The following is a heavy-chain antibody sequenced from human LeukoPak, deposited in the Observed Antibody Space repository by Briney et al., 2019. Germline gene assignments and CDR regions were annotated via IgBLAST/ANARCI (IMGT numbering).Heavy chain of an antibody. CDR2: IKSKTDGGTT. J-gene: IGHJ4*02. D-gene: IGHD3-22*01. V-gene: IGHV3-15*01. Sequence: PGGSLRLSCAASGFSFGSYAMSWVRQAPGKGLEWVGRIKSKTDGGTTDYAAPVKGRFTISRDDSKNTLYLQMNSLKSEDTAVYYCTTGLWYYDTSGYYLVDYWGQGTLVTVSS. CDR1: GFSFGSYA. CDR3: TTGLWYYDTSGYYLVDY.